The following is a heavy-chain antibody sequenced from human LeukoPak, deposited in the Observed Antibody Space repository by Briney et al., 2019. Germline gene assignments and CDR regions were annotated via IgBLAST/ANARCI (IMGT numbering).Heavy chain of an antibody. CDR3: AKDGAYGSGSLDY. J-gene: IGHJ4*02. V-gene: IGHV3-30*18. D-gene: IGHD3-10*01. Sequence: PGGSLRLSCAASGFTFSCYGMHWVRQAPGKGLEWVAVISYDGSNKYYADSVKGRFTISRDNSKNTLYLQMNSLRAEDTAVYYCAKDGAYGSGSLDYWGQGTLVTVSS. CDR2: ISYDGSNK. CDR1: GFTFSCYG.